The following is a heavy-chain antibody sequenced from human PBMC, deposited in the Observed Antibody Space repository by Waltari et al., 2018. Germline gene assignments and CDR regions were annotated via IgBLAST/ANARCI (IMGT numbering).Heavy chain of an antibody. CDR3: ARVWGVTTSDF. V-gene: IGHV3-48*03. Sequence: EVQLVESGGGLVQPGGSLRLSWAASGFSLSDYGMNWVRQAPGKGLEWLSFISSSGPTIHYADSVKGRFTVSRDNTKNSLSLQMNSLRAEDTAVYYCARVWGVTTSDFWGQGTLVTVSS. J-gene: IGHJ4*02. D-gene: IGHD4-17*01. CDR2: ISSSGPTI. CDR1: GFSLSDYG.